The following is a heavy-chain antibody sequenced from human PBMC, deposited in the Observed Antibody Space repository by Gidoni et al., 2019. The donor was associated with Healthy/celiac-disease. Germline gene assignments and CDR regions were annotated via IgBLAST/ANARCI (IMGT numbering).Heavy chain of an antibody. D-gene: IGHD2-15*01. J-gene: IGHJ4*02. V-gene: IGHV3-23*01. Sequence: EVQLLESGGGLVQPGGSLRLSCAASGFTFSSYAMSWVRQAPGKGLEWVSAISGSGGSTYYADSVKGRFTISRDNSKNTLYLQMNSLRAEDTAVYYCAKDGYCSGGSCYSNADYWGQGTLVTVSS. CDR2: ISGSGGST. CDR1: GFTFSSYA. CDR3: AKDGYCSGGSCYSNADY.